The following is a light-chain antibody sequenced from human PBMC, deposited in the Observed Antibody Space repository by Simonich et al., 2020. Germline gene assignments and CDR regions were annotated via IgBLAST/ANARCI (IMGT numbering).Light chain of an antibody. CDR3: SSYTSSSTVV. CDR2: DVS. V-gene: IGLV2-14*01. Sequence: QSALTQPASVSGSPGQSITISCTGTSRDVGGYNYVSWYHQHPGKAPKLMVYDVSKRPSGVYNRFSGSKSGNTASLTISGLQAEDEADYYCSSYTSSSTVVFGGGTKLTVL. CDR1: SRDVGGYNY. J-gene: IGLJ2*01.